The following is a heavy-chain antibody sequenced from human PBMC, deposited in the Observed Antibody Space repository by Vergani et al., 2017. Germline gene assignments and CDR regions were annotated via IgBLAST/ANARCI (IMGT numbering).Heavy chain of an antibody. CDR1: GFIFKNHG. J-gene: IGHJ4*02. CDR3: AKGGYCSSTSCYAEYYFDY. V-gene: IGHV3-33*06. Sequence: QVQLVESGGGVVQPGTSLRLSCAASGFIFKNHGMQWVRQAPGKGLEWVALIWDDGSKKNYGDSMKGRFTISRDNSKNTLYLQMNSLRAEDTAVYYCAKGGYCSSTSCYAEYYFDYWGQGTLVTVSS. D-gene: IGHD2-2*01. CDR2: IWDDGSKK.